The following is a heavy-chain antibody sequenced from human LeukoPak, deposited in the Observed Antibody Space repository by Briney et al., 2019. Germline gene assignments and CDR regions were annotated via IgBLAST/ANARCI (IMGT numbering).Heavy chain of an antibody. CDR1: GDSNRGPY. J-gene: IGHJ4*02. CDR2: THYTGET. Sequence: SETLPLTRYVSGDSNRGPYWNWIGQSPGRGLEWIGYTHYTGETNHNPSLKSRLTMTVNTSNNQVYLPLGSVRAADAAVYYCGRNLSSGSGHWGQGTLVTVSS. V-gene: IGHV4-59*11. D-gene: IGHD3-10*01. CDR3: GRNLSSGSGH.